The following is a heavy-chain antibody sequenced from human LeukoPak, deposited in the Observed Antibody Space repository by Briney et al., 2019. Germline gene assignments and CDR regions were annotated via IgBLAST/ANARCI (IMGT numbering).Heavy chain of an antibody. D-gene: IGHD7-27*01. Sequence: PSETLSCTCTVSGGSISSYYWSWIRQPPGKGLEWIGYIYYSGSTNYNPSLKSRVTISVDTSKNQFSLKLSSVTAADTAVYYCARQRPRSPGDDFDYWGQGTLVTVSS. CDR2: IYYSGST. CDR1: GGSISSYY. J-gene: IGHJ4*02. V-gene: IGHV4-59*08. CDR3: ARQRPRSPGDDFDY.